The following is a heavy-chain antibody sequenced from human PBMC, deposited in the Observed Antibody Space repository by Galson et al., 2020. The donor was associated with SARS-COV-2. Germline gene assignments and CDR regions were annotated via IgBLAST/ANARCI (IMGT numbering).Heavy chain of an antibody. Sequence: ASVKVSCKASGFPFNNYYFHWVRQAPGQGLEWLGVIFPYGTVTLYAQKFQGRITMTRDTSTSMVYLEGGSLRSEDTAVYYCARSLDMYDQRVVDVWVDGSPGTVAS. CDR3: ARSLDMYDQRVVDV. J-gene: IGHJ6*04. CDR2: IFPYGTVT. CDR1: GFPFNNYY. D-gene: IGHD3-3*01. V-gene: IGHV1-46*02.